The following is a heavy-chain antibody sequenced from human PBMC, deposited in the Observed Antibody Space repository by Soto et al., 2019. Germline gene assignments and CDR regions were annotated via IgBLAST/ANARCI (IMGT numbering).Heavy chain of an antibody. J-gene: IGHJ6*02. Sequence: QVQLVESGGGVVQPGRSLRLSCAASGFTFSSYGMHWVRQAPGKGLEWVAVIWYDGSNKYYADSVKGRFTISRDNSKNTLYLQMNSLRAEDTAVYYCAREAAAGTFGMDVWGQGTTVTVSS. CDR3: AREAAAGTFGMDV. V-gene: IGHV3-33*01. CDR1: GFTFSSYG. D-gene: IGHD6-13*01. CDR2: IWYDGSNK.